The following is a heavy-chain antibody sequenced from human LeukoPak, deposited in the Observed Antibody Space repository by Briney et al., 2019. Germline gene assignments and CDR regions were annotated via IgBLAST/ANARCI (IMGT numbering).Heavy chain of an antibody. V-gene: IGHV3-21*01. CDR2: ISSSSSYI. CDR1: GFTFSSYW. Sequence: GGSLRLSCAASGFTFSSYWMSWVRQAPGKGLEWVSSISSSSSYIYYADSVKGRFTISRDNAKNSLYLQMNSLRAEDTAVYYCAAGYCSGGSCSSLFDYWGQGTLVTVSS. D-gene: IGHD2-15*01. CDR3: AAGYCSGGSCSSLFDY. J-gene: IGHJ4*02.